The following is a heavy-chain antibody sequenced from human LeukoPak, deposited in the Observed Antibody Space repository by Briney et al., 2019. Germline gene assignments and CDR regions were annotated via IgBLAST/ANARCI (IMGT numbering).Heavy chain of an antibody. Sequence: PSETLSLTCTVSGYSISSGYYWGWIRQPPGKGLEWIGSIYYSGSTYYNPSLKSRVTISVDTSKNQFSLKLSSVTAADTAVYYCARLDRYDSTLDYWGQGTLVTVSS. V-gene: IGHV4-38-2*02. D-gene: IGHD3-22*01. CDR3: ARLDRYDSTLDY. CDR1: GYSISSGYY. J-gene: IGHJ4*02. CDR2: IYYSGST.